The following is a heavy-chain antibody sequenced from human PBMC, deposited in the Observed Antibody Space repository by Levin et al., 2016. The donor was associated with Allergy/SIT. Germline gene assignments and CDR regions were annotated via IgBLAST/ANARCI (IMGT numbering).Heavy chain of an antibody. D-gene: IGHD2/OR15-2a*01. Sequence: SETLSLTCDVSGDSLSNTYWWTWVRQPPGKGLEWIGNIFHSGSTNYNPSLKSRVTMSVDKSKNQFSLKLNSVTAADTAVYYCARTLKSKGENLFWYFFLDVWGKGTTVTVSS. CDR3: ARTLKSKGENLFWYFFLDV. V-gene: IGHV4-4*02. CDR2: IFHSGST. CDR1: GDSLSNTYW. J-gene: IGHJ6*04.